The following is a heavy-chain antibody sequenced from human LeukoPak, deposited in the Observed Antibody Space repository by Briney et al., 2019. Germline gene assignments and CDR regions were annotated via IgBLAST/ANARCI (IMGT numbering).Heavy chain of an antibody. CDR3: STLGDYYYYYYMDV. V-gene: IGHV3-30*02. CDR2: IRYDGSNK. J-gene: IGHJ6*03. CDR1: GFTFSSYG. Sequence: GGSLRLSCAASGFTFSSYGMHWVRQAPGKGLEWVAFIRYDGSNKYYADSVKGRFTTSRDNSKNTLYRQMNSLRAEDTAVYYCSTLGDYYYYYYMDVWGKGTTVTVSS. D-gene: IGHD2-21*02.